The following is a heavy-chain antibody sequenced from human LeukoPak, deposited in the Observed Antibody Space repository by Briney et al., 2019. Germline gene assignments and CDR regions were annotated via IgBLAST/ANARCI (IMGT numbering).Heavy chain of an antibody. J-gene: IGHJ3*02. Sequence: PSETLSLTCTVSGGSISNYYWGWIRQPPGKGLEWIGYIYYSGTTNYNPSLESRVTISVDTSKIQFSLKLSSVTAADTAVYYCARLRCTSTNCYMRNAFDIWGQGTVVTLST. D-gene: IGHD2-2*02. V-gene: IGHV4-59*08. CDR2: IYYSGTT. CDR1: GGSISNYY. CDR3: ARLRCTSTNCYMRNAFDI.